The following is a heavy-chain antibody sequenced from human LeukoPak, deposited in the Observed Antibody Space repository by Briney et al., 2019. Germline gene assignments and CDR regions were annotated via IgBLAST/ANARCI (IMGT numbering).Heavy chain of an antibody. Sequence: GGSLRLSCAASGFTFNRYAFHWVRQAAGKGLEWVAVISYDGSNIYYADSVRGRFTISRDNSKNTLSLQMNSLRAEDTAVYYCAQGGSEIYYFYHGMDVWGRGTTVTVSS. CDR3: AQGGSEIYYFYHGMDV. D-gene: IGHD3-10*01. CDR2: ISYDGSNI. V-gene: IGHV3-30*18. CDR1: GFTFNRYA. J-gene: IGHJ6*02.